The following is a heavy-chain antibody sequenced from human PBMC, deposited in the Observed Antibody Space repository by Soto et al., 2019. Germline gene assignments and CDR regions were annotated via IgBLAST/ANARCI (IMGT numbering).Heavy chain of an antibody. D-gene: IGHD5-18*01. J-gene: IGHJ5*02. Sequence: SETLSLTCTVSGGSISSSSYYWGWIRQPPGKGLEWIGSIYYSGSTYYNPSLKSRVTISVDTSKNQFSLKLSSVTAAVTDVYYCARIVDTAMVIVRGSGWFDPWGQGTLVTVSS. CDR2: IYYSGST. CDR3: ARIVDTAMVIVRGSGWFDP. CDR1: GGSISSSSYY. V-gene: IGHV4-39*01.